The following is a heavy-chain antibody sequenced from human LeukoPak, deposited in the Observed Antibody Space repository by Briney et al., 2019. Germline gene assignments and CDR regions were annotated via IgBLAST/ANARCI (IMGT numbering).Heavy chain of an antibody. J-gene: IGHJ4*02. V-gene: IGHV3-9*01. CDR3: AKDNYGSGSYYDY. CDR2: ISWNSGSI. D-gene: IGHD3-10*01. CDR1: GFTFDDYA. Sequence: GRSLRLSCAASGFTFDDYAMHWVRQAPGKGLEWVSGISWNSGSIGYADSVKGRFTISRDNAKNSLYLQMNSLRAEDTALYYCAKDNYGSGSYYDYWGQGTLVTVSS.